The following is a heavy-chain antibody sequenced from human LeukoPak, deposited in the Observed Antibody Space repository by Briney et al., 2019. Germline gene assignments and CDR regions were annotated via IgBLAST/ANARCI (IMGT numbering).Heavy chain of an antibody. CDR2: ISAYNGNT. D-gene: IGHD6-6*01. Sequence: ASVKVSCKASGYTYTSYYMHWVRQAPGQGLEWMGWISAYNGNTNYAQKLQGRVTMTTDTSTSTAYMELRSLRSDDTAVYYCARDYSSSPHPFDYWGQGTLVTVSS. V-gene: IGHV1-18*04. CDR3: ARDYSSSPHPFDY. CDR1: GYTYTSYY. J-gene: IGHJ4*02.